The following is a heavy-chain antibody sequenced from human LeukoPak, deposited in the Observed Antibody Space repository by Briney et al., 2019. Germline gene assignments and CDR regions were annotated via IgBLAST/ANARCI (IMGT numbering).Heavy chain of an antibody. D-gene: IGHD4-17*01. Sequence: PSETLSLTCSISDGSISKNYWSWVRQPPGKGLEWIGYVYYSGTTKYNPSLESRVTISADTSKNQFSLKLSSVTAADTAVYYCARDLPYGDYAYMDVWGKGTTVTVSS. CDR3: ARDLPYGDYAYMDV. V-gene: IGHV4-59*01. CDR1: DGSISKNY. CDR2: VYYSGTT. J-gene: IGHJ6*03.